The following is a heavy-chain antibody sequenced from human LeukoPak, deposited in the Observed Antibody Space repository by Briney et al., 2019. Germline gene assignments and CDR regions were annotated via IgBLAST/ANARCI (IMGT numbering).Heavy chain of an antibody. CDR1: GFTFSSYA. J-gene: IGHJ4*02. CDR3: ANRKNCSSTSCRQYYFDY. D-gene: IGHD2-2*01. CDR2: ISGSGGST. V-gene: IGHV3-23*01. Sequence: GGSLRLSCAASGFTFSSYAMSWGRQAPGKGLDWVSAISGSGGSTYYADSVKGRFTISRDNSKNTLYLQMNSLRAEDTAVYYCANRKNCSSTSCRQYYFDYWGQGTLVSVSS.